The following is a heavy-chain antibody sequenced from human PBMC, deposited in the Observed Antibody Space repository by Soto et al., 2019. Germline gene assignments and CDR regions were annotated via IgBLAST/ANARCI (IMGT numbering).Heavy chain of an antibody. CDR2: IYYSGST. CDR3: ARGGASITMLRNWFDP. J-gene: IGHJ5*02. CDR1: GGSISSDGYY. Sequence: QVHLQESGPGLVKPSQTLSLTCTVSGGSISSDGYYWSWIRQHPGKGLEWIAYIYYSGSTYYNPSLKSRVTISVDPSKNQFSLKLTSVTAADTAVYYCARGGASITMLRNWFDPWGQGTLVTVSS. V-gene: IGHV4-31*03. D-gene: IGHD3-10*01.